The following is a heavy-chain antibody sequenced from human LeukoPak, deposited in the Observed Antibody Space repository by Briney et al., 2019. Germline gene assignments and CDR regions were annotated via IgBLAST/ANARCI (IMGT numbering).Heavy chain of an antibody. CDR3: AKDSSSLFLQVRWRRVPFFDY. Sequence: GGSLRLSCAASGFTFSSYGMHWVRQAPGKGLEWVAFIRYDGSNEYYADSVKGRFTISRDNSKNTLYLQMNSLRAEDTAVYYCAKDSSSLFLQVRWRRVPFFDYWGQGTLVTVSS. D-gene: IGHD6-13*01. J-gene: IGHJ4*02. CDR2: IRYDGSNE. V-gene: IGHV3-30*02. CDR1: GFTFSSYG.